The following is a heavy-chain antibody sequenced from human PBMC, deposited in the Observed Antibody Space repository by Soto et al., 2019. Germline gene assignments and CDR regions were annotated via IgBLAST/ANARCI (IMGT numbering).Heavy chain of an antibody. Sequence: PGRSLRLSCAASGFTFSSYAMSWVRQAPGKGLEWVSAISGSGGSTYYADSVKGRFTISRDNSKNTLYLQMNSLRAEDTAVYYCAKAGIEAAALGEFDYWGQGTLVTLSS. D-gene: IGHD6-13*01. CDR3: AKAGIEAAALGEFDY. V-gene: IGHV3-23*01. CDR2: ISGSGGST. CDR1: GFTFSSYA. J-gene: IGHJ4*02.